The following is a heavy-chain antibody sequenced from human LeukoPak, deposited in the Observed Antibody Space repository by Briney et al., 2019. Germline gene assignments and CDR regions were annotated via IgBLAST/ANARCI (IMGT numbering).Heavy chain of an antibody. V-gene: IGHV3-49*04. J-gene: IGHJ4*02. CDR3: TRDSDDILTGYRLNFDY. D-gene: IGHD3-9*01. CDR1: GFTFSSYG. Sequence: GGSLRLSCAASGFTFSSYGMSWVRQAPGKGLEWVGFIRSKAYGGTTEYAASVKGRFTISRDDSKSIAYLQMNSLKTEDTAVYYCTRDSDDILTGYRLNFDYWGQGTLVTVSS. CDR2: IRSKAYGGTT.